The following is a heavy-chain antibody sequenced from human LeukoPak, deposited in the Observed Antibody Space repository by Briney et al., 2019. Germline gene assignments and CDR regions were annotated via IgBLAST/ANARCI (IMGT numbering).Heavy chain of an antibody. CDR2: ISNSSSYI. V-gene: IGHV3-21*01. CDR3: ARALPCPYYDSSGYCDDAFDI. D-gene: IGHD3-22*01. Sequence: GGSLRLSCAASGFTFSSYSMNWVRQAPGKGLEWVSSISNSSSYIYYADSVKGRFTISRDNAKNSLYLQMNSLRAEDTAVYYCARALPCPYYDSSGYCDDAFDIWGQGTMVTVSS. CDR1: GFTFSSYS. J-gene: IGHJ3*02.